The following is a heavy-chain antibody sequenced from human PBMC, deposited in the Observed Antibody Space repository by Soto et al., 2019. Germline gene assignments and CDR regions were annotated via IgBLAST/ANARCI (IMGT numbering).Heavy chain of an antibody. J-gene: IGHJ4*02. D-gene: IGHD3-3*01. CDR1: GFTFSNAW. V-gene: IGHV3-15*01. CDR3: TTESTIFGVVIDKFDY. Sequence: GGSLRLSCAASGFTFSNAWMSWVRQAPGKGLEWVGRIKSKTDGGTTDYAAPVKGRFTISRDDSKNTLYLQMNSLKTEDTAVYYCTTESTIFGVVIDKFDYWGQGTLVTVSS. CDR2: IKSKTDGGTT.